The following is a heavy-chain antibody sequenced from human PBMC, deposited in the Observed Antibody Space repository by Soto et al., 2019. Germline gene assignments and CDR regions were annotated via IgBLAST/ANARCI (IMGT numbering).Heavy chain of an antibody. Sequence: GASVQVSCLASGYTFTSYAMHWVRQAPGKRLEWMGWINAGNGNTKYSQKFQGRVTITRDTSASTAYMELSSLRSEDTAVYYCARDQGAAVAGYYYFDYWGQGTLVTVSS. J-gene: IGHJ4*02. V-gene: IGHV1-3*01. CDR1: GYTFTSYA. D-gene: IGHD6-19*01. CDR2: INAGNGNT. CDR3: ARDQGAAVAGYYYFDY.